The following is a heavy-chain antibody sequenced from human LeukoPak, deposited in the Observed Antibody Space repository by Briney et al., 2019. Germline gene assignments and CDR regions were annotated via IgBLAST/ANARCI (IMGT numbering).Heavy chain of an antibody. Sequence: ASVKVSCKASGYTFTGNFIHWVRPAPGQGLEGVGWINPNGGGTNYAQKFQGRVTMTRDTSISTAYMDLSSLTSEDTAIYYCARGHSSLRLYYFDYWGQGTLVTVSS. D-gene: IGHD6-6*01. J-gene: IGHJ4*02. CDR3: ARGHSSLRLYYFDY. V-gene: IGHV1-2*02. CDR1: GYTFTGNF. CDR2: INPNGGGT.